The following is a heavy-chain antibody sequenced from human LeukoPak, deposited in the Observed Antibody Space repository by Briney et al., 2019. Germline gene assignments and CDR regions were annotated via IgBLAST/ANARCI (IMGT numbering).Heavy chain of an antibody. CDR3: ARDDKGYDYVWGSYRYPFDY. J-gene: IGHJ4*02. V-gene: IGHV1-18*04. D-gene: IGHD3-16*02. Sequence: ASVKVSCKASGYTFTGYYMHWVRQAPGQGLEWMGWISAYNGNTNYAQKLQGRVTMTTDTSTSTAYMELRSLRSDDTAVYYCARDDKGYDYVWGSYRYPFDYWGQGTLVTVSS. CDR1: GYTFTGYY. CDR2: ISAYNGNT.